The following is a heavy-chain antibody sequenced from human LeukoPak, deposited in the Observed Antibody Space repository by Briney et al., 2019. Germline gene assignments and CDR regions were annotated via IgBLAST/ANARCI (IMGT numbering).Heavy chain of an antibody. CDR1: GYTFTDYY. D-gene: IGHD5-18*01. V-gene: IGHV1-2*02. Sequence: ASVKVSCKASGYTFTDYYIHWVRQAPGQGLEWMGWIVPNGGGTNYARKFLGRVTMTRDTSISTAHMELSGLRSDDTAVYYCARTYSYGRFDCWGQGTLVTVPS. CDR2: IVPNGGGT. CDR3: ARTYSYGRFDC. J-gene: IGHJ4*02.